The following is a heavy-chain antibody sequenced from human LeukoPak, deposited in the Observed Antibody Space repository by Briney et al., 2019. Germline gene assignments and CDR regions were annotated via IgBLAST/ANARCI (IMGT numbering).Heavy chain of an antibody. D-gene: IGHD5-12*01. CDR1: GYTLTELS. J-gene: IGHJ6*02. CDR3: ATGSPARFHSGHDIYYYYYGMDV. V-gene: IGHV1-24*01. CDR2: FDPEDGET. Sequence: ASVKVSCKVSGYTLTELSMHWVRQAPGKGLEWMGGFDPEDGETIYTQKFQGRVTMAEDTSTDTAYMELSSLRSEDTAVYYCATGSPARFHSGHDIYYYYYGMDVWGQGTTVTVSS.